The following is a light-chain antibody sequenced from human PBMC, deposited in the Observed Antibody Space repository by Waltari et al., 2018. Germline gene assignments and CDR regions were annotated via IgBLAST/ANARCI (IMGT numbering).Light chain of an antibody. CDR1: QSVSRF. CDR3: QKYDRLPAT. CDR2: GAS. V-gene: IGKV3-20*01. J-gene: IGKJ1*01. Sequence: ERGPLACRASQSVSRFLAWYQQKPGQAPRLLIYGASTRATGIPDRFSGSGSGTDFSLTISRLEPEDFAVYYCQKYDRLPATFGQGTKVEIK.